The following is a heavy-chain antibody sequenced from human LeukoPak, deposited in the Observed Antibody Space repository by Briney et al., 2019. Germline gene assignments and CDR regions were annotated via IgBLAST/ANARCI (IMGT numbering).Heavy chain of an antibody. CDR2: IYHSGST. CDR3: ARRDRLLINDF. CDR1: GGSISTYY. Sequence: SETLSLTCTVSGGSISTYYWSWIRQPPGKGLEWIGSIYHSGSTYYNPSLKSRVTISVDTSKNQFSLKLSSVTAADTAVYYCARRDRLLINDFWGQGTLVTVSS. V-gene: IGHV4-59*08. J-gene: IGHJ4*02. D-gene: IGHD3-16*01.